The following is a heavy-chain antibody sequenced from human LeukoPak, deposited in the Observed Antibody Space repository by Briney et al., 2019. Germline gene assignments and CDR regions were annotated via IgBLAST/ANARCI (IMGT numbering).Heavy chain of an antibody. Sequence: ASVKVACKASGYTFTSYVINWVRQATGQGLEWMGRMNPKSGNTGYAQKCQGGVTMTRNTSRSTAYMELSSLRPADTAVNYCDRSRSGWYLRGSDAFDIWGQGTMVTVSS. CDR2: MNPKSGNT. D-gene: IGHD6-19*01. J-gene: IGHJ3*02. CDR3: DRSRSGWYLRGSDAFDI. V-gene: IGHV1-8*01. CDR1: GYTFTSYV.